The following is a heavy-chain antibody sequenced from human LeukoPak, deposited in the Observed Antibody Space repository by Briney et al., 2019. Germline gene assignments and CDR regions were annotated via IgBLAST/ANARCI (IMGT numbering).Heavy chain of an antibody. CDR1: GGSFSGYY. CDR2: INHSGSI. D-gene: IGHD3-10*01. CDR3: AGPLHYYGSGSRPRAIDY. V-gene: IGHV4-34*01. Sequence: KPSETLSLTCAVYGGSFSGYYWSWIRQPPGKGLEWIGEINHSGSINYNPSLKSRVTISVDTSKNQFSLKLSSVTAADTAVYYCAGPLHYYGSGSRPRAIDYWGQGTLVTVSS. J-gene: IGHJ4*02.